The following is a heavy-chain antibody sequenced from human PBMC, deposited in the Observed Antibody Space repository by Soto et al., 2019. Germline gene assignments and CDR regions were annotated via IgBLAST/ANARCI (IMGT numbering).Heavy chain of an antibody. CDR2: IIPILGIA. D-gene: IGHD6-13*01. CDR3: ARGSVAGTIDY. CDR1: GGTFSSYT. J-gene: IGHJ4*02. V-gene: IGHV1-69*02. Sequence: QVQLVQSGAEVKKPGSSVKVSCQASGGTFSSYTISWVRQATGQGLEWMGRIIPILGIANYAQKFQGRVTITADKSTSTAYMELSSLRSEDTAVYYCARGSVAGTIDYWGQGTLVTVSS.